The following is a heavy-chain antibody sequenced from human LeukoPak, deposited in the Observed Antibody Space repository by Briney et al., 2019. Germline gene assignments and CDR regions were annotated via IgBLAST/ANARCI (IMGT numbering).Heavy chain of an antibody. V-gene: IGHV3-21*01. CDR3: ATDQGSSWRTGLDY. D-gene: IGHD6-13*01. CDR2: ISSSSTYI. Sequence: GGSLRLSCAASGLTFSTYSMNWVRQAPGKGLEWVSSISSSSTYIYYSDSVKGRFTISRDNAKNSLYLQMNSLRAEDTAVYHCATDQGSSWRTGLDYWGQGTLVTVSS. CDR1: GLTFSTYS. J-gene: IGHJ4*02.